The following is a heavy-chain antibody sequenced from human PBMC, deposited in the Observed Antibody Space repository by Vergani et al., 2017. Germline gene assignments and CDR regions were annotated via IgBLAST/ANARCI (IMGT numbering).Heavy chain of an antibody. D-gene: IGHD3-3*01. Sequence: EVQLLESGGGLVQPGGSLRLSCAASGFTFSSYAMSWVRQAPGKGLEWVSAISGSGGRTYYADSVKGRFTISRDNSKNTLYLQMNSLRAEDTAVYYCAKLRLLEWLLSEFDYWGQGTLVTVSS. J-gene: IGHJ4*02. V-gene: IGHV3-23*01. CDR3: AKLRLLEWLLSEFDY. CDR1: GFTFSSYA. CDR2: ISGSGGRT.